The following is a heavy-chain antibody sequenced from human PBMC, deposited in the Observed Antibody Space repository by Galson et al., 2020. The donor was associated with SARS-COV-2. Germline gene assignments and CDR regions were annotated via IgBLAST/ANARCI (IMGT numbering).Heavy chain of an antibody. V-gene: IGHV3-21*01. Sequence: GESLKISCAASGFSFSSYTMNWVRQAPGKGLEWVSSISSGSSSIYYADSVKGRFTISRVNAKNSLYLQMNSLRAEDSAVYYCARRWYCDNDCATLDYWGQGTLVTVSS. CDR3: ARRWYCDNDCATLDY. CDR2: ISSGSSSI. CDR1: GFSFSSYT. D-gene: IGHD2-21*02. J-gene: IGHJ4*02.